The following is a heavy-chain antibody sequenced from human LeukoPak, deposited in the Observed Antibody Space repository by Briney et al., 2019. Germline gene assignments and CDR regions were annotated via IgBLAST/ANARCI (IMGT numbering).Heavy chain of an antibody. V-gene: IGHV3-66*01. CDR2: IYSGGST. Sequence: GGSLRLSCAASGFTVSSNYMSWVRQAPGKGLEWVSVIYSGGSTYYADSVKGRFTISRDNSKNTLYLQMNSLRAEDTAVYYCERWSGSYGYFDYWGQGTLVTVSS. D-gene: IGHD1-26*01. CDR1: GFTVSSNY. J-gene: IGHJ4*02. CDR3: ERWSGSYGYFDY.